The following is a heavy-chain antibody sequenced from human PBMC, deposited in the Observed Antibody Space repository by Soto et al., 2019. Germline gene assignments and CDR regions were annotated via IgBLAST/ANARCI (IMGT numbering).Heavy chain of an antibody. CDR1: GFDFTAAW. J-gene: IGHJ6*01. Sequence: QVVESGGGFVMPGKSVRLSCVGSGFDFTAAWMSWVRQAPGTGLEWVGRIKSKGSGETTDYSAPVKGRFTILRDDSNTTLYLQMNSLMTEDTGVYYWSKQRGTSGSFYYGLEVWGSGATVTVTS. D-gene: IGHD3-10*01. CDR3: SKQRGTSGSFYYGLEV. CDR2: IKSKGSGETT. V-gene: IGHV3-15*01.